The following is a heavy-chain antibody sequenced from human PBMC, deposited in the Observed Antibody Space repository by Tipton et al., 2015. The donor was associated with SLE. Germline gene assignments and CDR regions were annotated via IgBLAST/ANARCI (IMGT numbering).Heavy chain of an antibody. CDR3: ARDPLRMAAAGTHFDY. CDR1: GYTFSNYG. Sequence: QVQLVQSGAEVKKPGASVKVSCKASGYTFSNYGITWVRQAPGQGLEWMGWISAYNGNTNYAQKLQGRVTMTTDTSTSTAYMELRSLRSDDTAVYYCARDPLRMAAAGTHFDYWGQGTLVTVSS. D-gene: IGHD6-13*01. V-gene: IGHV1-18*01. CDR2: ISAYNGNT. J-gene: IGHJ4*02.